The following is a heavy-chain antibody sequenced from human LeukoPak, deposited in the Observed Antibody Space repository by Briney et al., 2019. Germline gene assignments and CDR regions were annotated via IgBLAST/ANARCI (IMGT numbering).Heavy chain of an antibody. CDR3: ARDVFLTFGGDWFDP. V-gene: IGHV4-39*07. Sequence: SETLSLTCTVSGGSISSSTHYWGWIRQPPGKGLEWIGSIFYSGTTYYNPSLKSRVTISVDRSKNQFSLKLSSVTAADTAVYYCARDVFLTFGGDWFDPWGQGTLVTVSP. D-gene: IGHD3-16*01. J-gene: IGHJ5*02. CDR2: IFYSGTT. CDR1: GGSISSSTHY.